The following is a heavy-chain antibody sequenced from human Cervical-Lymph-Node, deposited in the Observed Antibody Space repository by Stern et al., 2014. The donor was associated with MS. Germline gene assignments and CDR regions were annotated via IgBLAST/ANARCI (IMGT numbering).Heavy chain of an antibody. V-gene: IGHV3-33*08. Sequence: QVQLEESGGGVVQPGKSLRLSCAASGFTFSSYGMHWVRQAPGQGLEWVALVWFHGSPTYYTNSVKGRFTISCYNSTTPLYLQLNSLTAGDTAVYYCARGHNPYAYNYLLDYGGKGPRVTVPS. CDR3: ARGHNPYAYNYLLDY. D-gene: IGHD5-24*01. CDR2: VWFHGSPT. J-gene: IGHJ4*02. CDR1: GFTFSSYG.